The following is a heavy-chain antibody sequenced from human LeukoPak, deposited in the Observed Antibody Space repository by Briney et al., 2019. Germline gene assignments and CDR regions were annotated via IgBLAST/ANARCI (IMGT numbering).Heavy chain of an antibody. V-gene: IGHV4-59*01. Sequence: SETLSLTCTVSGGSISSYYWSWIRQPPGKGLEWIGYIYYSGSTNYNPSLKSRVTISVDTSKNQFSLKLSSVTAADTAVYYCARAISRSYSRAFDIWGQGTMVTVSS. CDR3: ARAISRSYSRAFDI. CDR1: GGSISSYY. CDR2: IYYSGST. J-gene: IGHJ3*02. D-gene: IGHD1-26*01.